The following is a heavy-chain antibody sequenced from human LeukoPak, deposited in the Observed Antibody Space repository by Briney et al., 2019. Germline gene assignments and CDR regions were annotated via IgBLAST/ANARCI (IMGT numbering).Heavy chain of an antibody. CDR2: INHSGST. CDR1: GGSFSGYY. J-gene: IGHJ4*02. V-gene: IGHV4-34*01. CDR3: ARVNPGLRYFGY. D-gene: IGHD3-9*01. Sequence: SETLSLTCAVYGGSFSGYYRSWIRQPPGKGLEWIGEINHSGSTNYNPSLTSRVTISVDTSKNRFSLKLSSVTAADTAVYYCARVNPGLRYFGYWGQGTLVTVSS.